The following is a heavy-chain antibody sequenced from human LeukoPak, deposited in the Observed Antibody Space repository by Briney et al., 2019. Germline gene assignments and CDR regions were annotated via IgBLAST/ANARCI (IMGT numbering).Heavy chain of an antibody. CDR1: GFTFSSYG. CDR3: AKDQYSSSWYYFDY. V-gene: IGHV3-30*02. Sequence: PGGSLRLSCAASGFTFSSYGMHWVRQAPGKGLEWVAFIRYDGSNKYYADSVKGRFTISRDNSKNTLYLQMNSLRAEDTAVYYCAKDQYSSSWYYFDYWGQGTLVTVSS. J-gene: IGHJ4*02. CDR2: IRYDGSNK. D-gene: IGHD6-13*01.